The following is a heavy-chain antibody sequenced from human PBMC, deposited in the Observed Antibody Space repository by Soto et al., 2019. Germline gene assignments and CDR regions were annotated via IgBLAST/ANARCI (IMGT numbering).Heavy chain of an antibody. CDR3: ARDVGAALDY. Sequence: QVQLVESGGGVVQPGRSLRLSCAASGFTFSSYGMHWVRQAPGKGLEWVAVIWYDGSNKYYADSVKGRFTISRDNSKNTWYLQLNSLRAEDTAVYYCARDVGAALDYWGQGTLVTVSS. V-gene: IGHV3-33*01. CDR1: GFTFSSYG. D-gene: IGHD3-10*01. J-gene: IGHJ4*02. CDR2: IWYDGSNK.